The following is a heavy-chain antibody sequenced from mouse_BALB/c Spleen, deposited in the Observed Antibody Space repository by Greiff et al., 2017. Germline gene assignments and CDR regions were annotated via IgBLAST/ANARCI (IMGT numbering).Heavy chain of an antibody. CDR1: GFNIKDYY. Sequence: EVQLQQSGAELVRPGALVKLSCKASGFNIKDYYMHWVKQRPEQGLEWIGWIDPENGNTIYDPKFQGKASITAGTSSNTAYLQLSSLTSEDTAVYYCAGDGYYGRFAYWGQGTLVTVSA. CDR3: AGDGYYGRFAY. J-gene: IGHJ3*01. CDR2: IDPENGNT. V-gene: IGHV14-1*02. D-gene: IGHD2-3*01.